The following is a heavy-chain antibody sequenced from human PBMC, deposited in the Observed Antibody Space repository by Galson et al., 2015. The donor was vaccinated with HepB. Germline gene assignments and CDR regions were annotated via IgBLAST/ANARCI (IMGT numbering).Heavy chain of an antibody. CDR3: AHTFYSGGWYDSHYFDY. J-gene: IGHJ4*02. Sequence: PALVKPTQTLTLTCTFSGFSLSTYGVGVGWIRQPPGKALEWLALIYWDGDKRYSPFLERRLSITMDTSKNQVVLTLTNMDPVDTATYYCAHTFYSGGWYDSHYFDYWGRGALVTVSS. D-gene: IGHD6-19*01. V-gene: IGHV2-5*02. CDR1: GFSLSTYGVG. CDR2: IYWDGDK.